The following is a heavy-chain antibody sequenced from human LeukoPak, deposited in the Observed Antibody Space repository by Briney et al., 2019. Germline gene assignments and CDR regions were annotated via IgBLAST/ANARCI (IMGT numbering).Heavy chain of an antibody. CDR1: GGSISSYY. CDR2: IYYSGST. J-gene: IGHJ3*02. D-gene: IGHD3-22*01. Sequence: SETLSLTCTVSGGSISSYYWSWIRQPPGKGLEWIGYIYYSGSTNYNPSLKSRVTISVDTSKNQFSLKLSSVTAADTAVYYCARDRSGVGYYDKVHALDIWGQGTMVTVSS. CDR3: ARDRSGVGYYDKVHALDI. V-gene: IGHV4-59*01.